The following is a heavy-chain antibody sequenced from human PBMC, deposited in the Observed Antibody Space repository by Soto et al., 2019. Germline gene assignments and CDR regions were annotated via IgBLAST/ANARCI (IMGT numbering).Heavy chain of an antibody. V-gene: IGHV6-1*01. J-gene: IGHJ5*02. Sequence: SQTLSLTCAISGDSVSSNTASLNWIRQSPSRGLELLGRTYFSSKWYNDYAVSVKSRIIINPDTSNNQFSLQLNAVTPEDTAVYFCAKGDNLGPKTGYAFDPWGQGIMVTVSS. CDR3: AKGDNLGPKTGYAFDP. D-gene: IGHD5-12*01. CDR2: TYFSSKWYN. CDR1: GDSVSSNTAS.